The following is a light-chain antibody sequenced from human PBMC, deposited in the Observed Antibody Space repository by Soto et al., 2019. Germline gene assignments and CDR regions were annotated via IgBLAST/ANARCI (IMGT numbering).Light chain of an antibody. CDR1: SSDVGSYNL. Sequence: QSALTQPASVSGSPGQSITISCTGTSSDVGSYNLVSWYQQRPGKAPKLMIYEGSKRPSGVSNRFSGSKSGNTASLTISGLQAEDEADYYCCSYAGSSTLFGGGTKVTVL. V-gene: IGLV2-23*01. CDR3: CSYAGSSTL. CDR2: EGS. J-gene: IGLJ2*01.